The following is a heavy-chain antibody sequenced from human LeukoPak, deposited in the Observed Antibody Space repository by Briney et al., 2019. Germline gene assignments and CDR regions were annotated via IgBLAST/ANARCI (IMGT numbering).Heavy chain of an antibody. CDR2: IYYTGST. D-gene: IGHD3-22*01. Sequence: SETLSLTCTLSGGSISNYYWNWIRQPPGKGLEWIGYIYYTGSTKYSPSLRSRVTISMDTSKDQFSLRLSSVTAADTAMYFCARAIDSRGYQFKGFDYWGQGTLVTVSS. CDR1: GGSISNYY. J-gene: IGHJ4*02. V-gene: IGHV4-59*08. CDR3: ARAIDSRGYQFKGFDY.